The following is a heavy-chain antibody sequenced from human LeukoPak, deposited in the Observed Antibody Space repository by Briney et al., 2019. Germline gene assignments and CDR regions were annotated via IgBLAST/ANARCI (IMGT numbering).Heavy chain of an antibody. D-gene: IGHD3-22*01. J-gene: IGHJ6*02. CDR2: IIPIFGTA. CDR3: ARRYYDSSGYPWNGMDV. CDR1: GGTFSSYS. V-gene: IGHV1-69*01. Sequence: ASVKVSCKASGGTFSSYSISWVRQDPGQGLEWMGAIIPIFGTANYAQKIQGRVTITADESTSTAYMELSSLRSEDTAVYYCARRYYDSSGYPWNGMDVWGQGTTVTVSS.